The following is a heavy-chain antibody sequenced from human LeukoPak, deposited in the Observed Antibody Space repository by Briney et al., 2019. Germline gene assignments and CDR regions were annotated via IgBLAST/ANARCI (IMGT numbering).Heavy chain of an antibody. V-gene: IGHV4-31*03. D-gene: IGHD3-10*01. Sequence: SETLFLTCTVSGGSISSGGYYWSWIRQHPGKGLEWIGYINYSGSTYYNPSLKSRVTISVDTSKNQFSLKLSSVTAADTAVYYCAREVLRGVRGVMVPPYYYYGMDVWGKGTTVTVSS. CDR1: GGSISSGGYY. J-gene: IGHJ6*04. CDR2: INYSGST. CDR3: AREVLRGVRGVMVPPYYYYGMDV.